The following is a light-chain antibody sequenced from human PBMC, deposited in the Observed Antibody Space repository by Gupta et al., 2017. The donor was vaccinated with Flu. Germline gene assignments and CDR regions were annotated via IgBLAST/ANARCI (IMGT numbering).Light chain of an antibody. CDR2: GAS. J-gene: IGKJ2*01. V-gene: IGKV1-9*01. CDR1: QGIERF. Sequence: DIQLTQSPSFLSASVGDRVTITCRASQGIERFLAWYQQKSGKAPKVLISGASTLQSGVPSRFSGSGSGTEFTLTIDNLQPEDFATYYCQQVDSYPYTFGQGTKLEIK. CDR3: QQVDSYPYT.